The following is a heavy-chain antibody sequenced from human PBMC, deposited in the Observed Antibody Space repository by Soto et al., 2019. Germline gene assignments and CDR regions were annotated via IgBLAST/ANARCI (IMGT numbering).Heavy chain of an antibody. CDR2: ISGSGGNI. J-gene: IGHJ6*02. CDR3: ARSSVAYYYDSSGSSGMDV. CDR1: GFTFSSYA. V-gene: IGHV3-23*01. D-gene: IGHD3-22*01. Sequence: GGSLRLSCAASGFTFSSYAMSWVRQAPGKGLEWVSAISGSGGNIYYADSVEGRFTVSRDDSKNTLYLRMDSLRVEDTAVYYCARSSVAYYYDSSGSSGMDVWGQGTTVTVSS.